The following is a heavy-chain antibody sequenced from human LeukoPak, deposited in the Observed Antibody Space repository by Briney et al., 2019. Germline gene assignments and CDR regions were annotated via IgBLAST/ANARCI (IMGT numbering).Heavy chain of an antibody. Sequence: PGGSLRLSCAASGFTFSNAWMSWVRQAPGKGLEWVGRIKSKTDGGTTDYAAPVKGRFTISRDDSKNTLYLQMNSLKTEDTAVYYCARDDRLDIVVVPAPNSMDVWGKGTTVTVSS. J-gene: IGHJ6*04. D-gene: IGHD2-2*03. CDR1: GFTFSNAW. CDR2: IKSKTDGGTT. V-gene: IGHV3-15*01. CDR3: ARDDRLDIVVVPAPNSMDV.